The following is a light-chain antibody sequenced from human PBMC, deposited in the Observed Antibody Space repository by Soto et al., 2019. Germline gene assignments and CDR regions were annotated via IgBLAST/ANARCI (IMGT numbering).Light chain of an antibody. V-gene: IGLV1-47*01. CDR3: AAWDDSLSAVV. Sequence: QSMLTQPPSASGTPGQRVTISCSGSTSNIGSNYVYWYQQIPGTAPKLLIYRNNQRPSGVPDRFSGSKSGTSASLAISGLRSEDEADYYCAAWDDSLSAVVFGGGTKLTVL. CDR2: RNN. CDR1: TSNIGSNY. J-gene: IGLJ2*01.